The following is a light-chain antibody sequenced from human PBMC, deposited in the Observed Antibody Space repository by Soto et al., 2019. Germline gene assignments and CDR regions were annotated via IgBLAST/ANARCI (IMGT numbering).Light chain of an antibody. CDR1: SGHSSYA. J-gene: IGLJ3*02. V-gene: IGLV4-69*01. Sequence: QLVLTQSPSASASLGASVKLTCTLSSGHSSYAIAWHQQQPEKGPRYLMKINSDGSHPKGDGIPDRFSGSSSGAERYLTISSLQSEDEADYYCQTWGTGIRVFGGGTKLTVL. CDR3: QTWGTGIRV. CDR2: INSDGSH.